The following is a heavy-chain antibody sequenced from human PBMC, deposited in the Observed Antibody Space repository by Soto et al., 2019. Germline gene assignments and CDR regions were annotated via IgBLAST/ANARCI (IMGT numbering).Heavy chain of an antibody. CDR1: GFTIAAHA. Sequence: LRLSCAASGFTIAAHAMTWVRQAPGKGLEWVSSISESGDITFYAESVRGRFTISRDNSKNMLFLQLSSLRVEDTAMYYCVPGSSGTAGEDCWGQGTLVTVSS. CDR2: ISESGDIT. CDR3: VPGSSGTAGEDC. V-gene: IGHV3-23*01. D-gene: IGHD1-26*01. J-gene: IGHJ1*01.